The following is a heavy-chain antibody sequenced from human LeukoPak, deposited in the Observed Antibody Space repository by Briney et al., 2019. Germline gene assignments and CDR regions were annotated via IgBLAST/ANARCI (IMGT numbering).Heavy chain of an antibody. CDR1: GFTFSSYG. J-gene: IGHJ4*02. CDR2: ISYDGSNK. Sequence: GGSLRLSCAASGFTFSSYGMHWVRQAPGKGLEWVAVISYDGSNKYYTDSVKGRFTISRDNSKNTLYLQMNSLRAEDTAVCYCAKYSSGWYAVDYWGQGTLVTVSS. V-gene: IGHV3-30*18. D-gene: IGHD6-19*01. CDR3: AKYSSGWYAVDY.